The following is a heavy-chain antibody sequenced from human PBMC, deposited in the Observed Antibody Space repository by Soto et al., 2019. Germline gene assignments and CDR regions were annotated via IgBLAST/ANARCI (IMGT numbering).Heavy chain of an antibody. J-gene: IGHJ4*02. V-gene: IGHV1-18*01. Sequence: QVQLVQSGAEVKKPGASVKVSCKASGYTFTSYGISWVRQAPGQGLEWMGWISAYNGNTNYAQKLQGRATMTTDTSTSTSYMELRSLGSDDTAVYYCARGKSSFYGDYGGNFDYWGQGTLVTVSS. CDR2: ISAYNGNT. CDR3: ARGKSSFYGDYGGNFDY. CDR1: GYTFTSYG. D-gene: IGHD4-17*01.